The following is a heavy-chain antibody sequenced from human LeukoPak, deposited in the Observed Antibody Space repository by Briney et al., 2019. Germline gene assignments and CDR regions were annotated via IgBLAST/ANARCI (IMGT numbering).Heavy chain of an antibody. CDR2: ISSSSSYI. CDR1: GFTFSSYS. CDR3: ARESPRLLWFGELFSYFDY. J-gene: IGHJ4*02. D-gene: IGHD3-10*01. Sequence: GRSLRLSCAASGFTFSSYSMNWVRQAPGKGLEWVSSISSSSSYIYYADSVKGRFTTSRDNAKNSLYLQMNSLRAEDTAVYYCARESPRLLWFGELFSYFDYWGQGTLVTVSS. V-gene: IGHV3-21*01.